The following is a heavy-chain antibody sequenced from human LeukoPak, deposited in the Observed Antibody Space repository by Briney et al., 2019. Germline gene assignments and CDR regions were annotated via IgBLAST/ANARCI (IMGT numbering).Heavy chain of an antibody. CDR3: ATTVAAVAGKYYYYYYGMDV. D-gene: IGHD6-19*01. CDR2: IIPIFGTA. Sequence: SVKVSCKASGGTFSSYAISWVRQAPGQGLEWMGGIIPIFGTANYAQKFQGRVTITADESTSTAYMELSSLRSEDTAVYYCATTVAAVAGKYYYYYYGMDVWGQGTTVTVSS. J-gene: IGHJ6*02. CDR1: GGTFSSYA. V-gene: IGHV1-69*13.